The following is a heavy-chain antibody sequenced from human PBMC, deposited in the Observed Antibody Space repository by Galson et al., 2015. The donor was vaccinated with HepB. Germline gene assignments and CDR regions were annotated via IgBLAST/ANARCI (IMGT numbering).Heavy chain of an antibody. V-gene: IGHV3-7*01. J-gene: IGHJ3*02. Sequence: SLRLSCAASGFTFSDYWMSWVRQAPGKGLEWVANVKQDGNEKYYVDSVKGRFTISRENAKNSLYLQMNSLRAEDTAVYYCARGGRFFYIWGQGTMVTVSS. CDR1: GFTFSDYW. CDR3: ARGGRFFYI. D-gene: IGHD3-3*01. CDR2: VKQDGNEK.